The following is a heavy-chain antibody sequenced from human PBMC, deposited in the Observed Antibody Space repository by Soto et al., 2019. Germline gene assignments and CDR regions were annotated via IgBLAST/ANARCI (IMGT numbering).Heavy chain of an antibody. Sequence: SETLSLTCAVYGGSFSGYYWGWIRQPPGKGLEWIGSIYYSGSTYYNPSLKSRVTISVDTSKNQFSLKLSSVTAADTAVYYCARAWEVSSTYGMDVWGQGTTVTVSS. J-gene: IGHJ6*02. CDR1: GGSFSGYY. CDR3: ARAWEVSSTYGMDV. V-gene: IGHV4-34*01. D-gene: IGHD2-2*01. CDR2: IYYSGST.